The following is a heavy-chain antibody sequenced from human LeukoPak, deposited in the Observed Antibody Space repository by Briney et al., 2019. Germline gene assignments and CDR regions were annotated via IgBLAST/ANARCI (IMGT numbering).Heavy chain of an antibody. CDR3: AKSKGGDSSWTYYYYYYMDV. D-gene: IGHD6-13*01. CDR2: IIGGAGST. CDR1: GFSFSSHG. V-gene: IGHV3-23*01. Sequence: PGGTLRLSCAASGFSFSSHGVSWVRQAPGKGLEWVSGIIGGAGSTYYADSVKGRFTISRDNYKNTLYLQMNSLRAEDTAVYYCAKSKGGDSSWTYYYYYYMDVWGKGTTVTISS. J-gene: IGHJ6*03.